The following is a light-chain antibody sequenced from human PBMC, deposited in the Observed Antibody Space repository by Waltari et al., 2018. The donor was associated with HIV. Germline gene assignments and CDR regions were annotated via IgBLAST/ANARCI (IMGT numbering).Light chain of an antibody. Sequence: QSVLTQPPSASGTPGQRVTISCSGSSASIGSNSVNWYQQLPGTAPKLLIYSNNQRPSGVPDRFSGSKSGTSASLAISGLQSEDEADYYCGTWDDSLNGVVFGGGTKLTVL. CDR2: SNN. CDR3: GTWDDSLNGVV. J-gene: IGLJ2*01. CDR1: SASIGSNS. V-gene: IGLV1-44*01.